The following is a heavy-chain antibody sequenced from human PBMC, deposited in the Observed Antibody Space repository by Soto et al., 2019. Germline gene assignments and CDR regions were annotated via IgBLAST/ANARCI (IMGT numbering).Heavy chain of an antibody. D-gene: IGHD3-16*01. J-gene: IGHJ3*02. CDR1: GFTFSSYA. CDR3: ARVYDYVWGTKGAFDI. V-gene: IGHV3-30-3*01. Sequence: RLSCAASGFTFSSYAMHWVRQAPGKGLEWVAVISYDGSNKYYADSVKGRFTISRDNSKNTLYLQMNSLRAEDTAVYYCARVYDYVWGTKGAFDIWGQGTMVTVSS. CDR2: ISYDGSNK.